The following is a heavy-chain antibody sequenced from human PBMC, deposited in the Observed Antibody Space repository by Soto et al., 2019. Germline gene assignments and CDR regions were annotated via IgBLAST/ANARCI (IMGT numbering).Heavy chain of an antibody. J-gene: IGHJ6*03. D-gene: IGHD4-17*01. V-gene: IGHV1-3*01. CDR2: INAGNGNT. CDR3: AGDSVRDYGDYEDYYYYMDV. Sequence: ASVKVSCKASGYTFTSYAMHWVRQAPGQRLEWMGWINAGNGNTKYSQKFQGRVTITRDTSASTAYMELSSLRSEDTAVYYCAGDSVRDYGDYEDYYYYMDVWGKGTTVTVS. CDR1: GYTFTSYA.